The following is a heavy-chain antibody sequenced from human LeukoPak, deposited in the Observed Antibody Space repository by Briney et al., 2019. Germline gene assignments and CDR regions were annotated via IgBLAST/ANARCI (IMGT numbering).Heavy chain of an antibody. CDR3: ARHGDEHKY. CDR1: GGSFSAYY. D-gene: IGHD4-17*01. Sequence: SETLSLTCAVYGGSFSAYYWSWIRQPPGKGLEWIGEINHSGSTNYNPSLKSRVTISVDTSKNQFTLKLTSVTAADTAVYYWARHGDEHKYWGQGNLVTVSS. J-gene: IGHJ4*02. CDR2: INHSGST. V-gene: IGHV4-34*01.